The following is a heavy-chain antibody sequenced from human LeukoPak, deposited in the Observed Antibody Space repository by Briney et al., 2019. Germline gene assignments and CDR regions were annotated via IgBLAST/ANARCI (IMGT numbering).Heavy chain of an antibody. CDR3: TMGWRGTYYDPASY. CDR2: IHPADSDT. J-gene: IGHJ4*02. V-gene: IGHV5-51*01. D-gene: IGHD1-26*01. CDR1: GYTFTTNW. Sequence: GESLKISCKGSGYTFTTNWIGWVRQMPGKGLEWRAIIHPADSDTRYSPSFQGQVSISVDKSISTAYLQWSSLKASDTAMYYCTMGWRGTYYDPASYWSQGTLIIVSS.